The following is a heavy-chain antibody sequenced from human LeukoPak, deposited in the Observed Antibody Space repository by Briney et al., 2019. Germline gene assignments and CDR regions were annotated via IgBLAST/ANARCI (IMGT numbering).Heavy chain of an antibody. J-gene: IGHJ4*02. CDR3: AKGANLRYFDWLHFDY. Sequence: PSETLSLTCAVYGGSFSGYYWSWIRQPPGKGLEWIGEINHSGSTNYNPSLKSRVTISVDTSKNQFSLKLSSVTAADTAVYYCAKGANLRYFDWLHFDYWGQGTLVTVSS. CDR1: GGSFSGYY. CDR2: INHSGST. D-gene: IGHD3-9*01. V-gene: IGHV4-34*01.